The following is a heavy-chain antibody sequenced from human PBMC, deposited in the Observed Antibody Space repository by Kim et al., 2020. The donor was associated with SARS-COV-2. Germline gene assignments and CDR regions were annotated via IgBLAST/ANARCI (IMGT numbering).Heavy chain of an antibody. V-gene: IGHV3-33*05. J-gene: IGHJ3*02. CDR1: GFTFSSYG. Sequence: GGSLRLSCAASGFTFSSYGMHWVRQAPGKGLEWVAVISYDGSNKYYADSVKGRFTISRDNSKNTLYLQMNSLRAEDTAVYYCARANSFPYYYGSGSYYRGDAFDIWGQGTMVTVSS. D-gene: IGHD3-10*01. CDR3: ARANSFPYYYGSGSYYRGDAFDI. CDR2: ISYDGSNK.